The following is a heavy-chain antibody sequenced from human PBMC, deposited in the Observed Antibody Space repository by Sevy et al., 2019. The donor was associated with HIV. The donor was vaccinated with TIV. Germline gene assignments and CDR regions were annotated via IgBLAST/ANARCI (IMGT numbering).Heavy chain of an antibody. V-gene: IGHV3-30-3*01. J-gene: IGHJ4*01. Sequence: GGSLRLSCAASGFTFSSYAMHWVRQAPGKGLEWVAVISYDGSNKYYADSVKGRFTISRDNSKNTLYLQMNSLRAEDTAVYYCASLILRYYYDSSGPWGNDYWGHGTLVTVSS. CDR1: GFTFSSYA. CDR3: ASLILRYYYDSSGPWGNDY. CDR2: ISYDGSNK. D-gene: IGHD3-22*01.